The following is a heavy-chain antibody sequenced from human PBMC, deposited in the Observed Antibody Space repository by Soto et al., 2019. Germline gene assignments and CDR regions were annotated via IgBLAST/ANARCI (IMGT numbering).Heavy chain of an antibody. CDR3: ARGQQLANYAYYCMDV. V-gene: IGHV3-30-3*01. Sequence: QVQLVESGGGVVQPGRSLRLSCAASGFTFNSYVMQCVRQAPGKGLEWVAVTSYEGSDKYYADSVKGRFTISRDNSKNTLDLQMSSLRQEDTAVYYCARGQQLANYAYYCMDVWGQGTTVTVSS. J-gene: IGHJ6*02. D-gene: IGHD6-13*01. CDR2: TSYEGSDK. CDR1: GFTFNSYV.